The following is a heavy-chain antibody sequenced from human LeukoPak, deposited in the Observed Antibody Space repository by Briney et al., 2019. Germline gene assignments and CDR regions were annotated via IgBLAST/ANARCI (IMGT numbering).Heavy chain of an antibody. CDR2: INSDGSST. J-gene: IGHJ4*02. V-gene: IGHV3-74*01. Sequence: GGSLRLSCAASGFIFSSYWMHWVRQAPGKGLVWVSRINSDGSSTSYADSVKGRFTISRDNAKNTLYLQMNSLRAEDTAVYYCARRVVVPAAPYYFDYWGQGALVTVSS. D-gene: IGHD2-2*01. CDR1: GFIFSSYW. CDR3: ARRVVVPAAPYYFDY.